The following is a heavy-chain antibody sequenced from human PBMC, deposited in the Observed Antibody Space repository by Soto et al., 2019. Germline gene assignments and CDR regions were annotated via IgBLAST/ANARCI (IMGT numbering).Heavy chain of an antibody. D-gene: IGHD6-19*01. Sequence: GGSLRLSCAASGFTVSSNYMSWVRQAPGKGLEWVSVIYSGGSTYYADSVKGRFTISRDNSKNTLYLQMNSLRAEDTAVYYCARDHHVAVAGILRDYWGQGTLVTVSS. CDR3: ARDHHVAVAGILRDY. CDR2: IYSGGST. CDR1: GFTVSSNY. V-gene: IGHV3-66*01. J-gene: IGHJ4*02.